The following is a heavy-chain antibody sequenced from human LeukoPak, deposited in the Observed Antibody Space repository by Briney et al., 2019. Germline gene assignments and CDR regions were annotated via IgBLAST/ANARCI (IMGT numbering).Heavy chain of an antibody. Sequence: ASVKVSCKASGYTFTSYGISWVRQAPGQGLEWMGWISAYNGNTNYARKLQGRVTMTTDTSTSTAYMELRSLRSDDTAVYYCARGSGSGWYYYYYYMDVRGKGTTVTVSS. CDR2: ISAYNGNT. V-gene: IGHV1-18*01. CDR1: GYTFTSYG. CDR3: ARGSGSGWYYYYYYMDV. D-gene: IGHD6-19*01. J-gene: IGHJ6*03.